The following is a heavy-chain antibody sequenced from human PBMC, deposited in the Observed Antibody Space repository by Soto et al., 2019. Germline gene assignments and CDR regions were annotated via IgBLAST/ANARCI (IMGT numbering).Heavy chain of an antibody. Sequence: SETLSLTCTVSGGSVSSSSYSWGWIRQSPGKGLEWIGTIYSSENTYYNPSLMSRVTISVDTSKNQFSLKLSSVTAADTAVYYCARAVLPATAPFDYWGQGTLVTVSS. CDR3: ARAVLPATAPFDY. CDR1: GGSVSSSSYS. V-gene: IGHV4-39*07. J-gene: IGHJ4*02. D-gene: IGHD2-2*01. CDR2: IYSSENT.